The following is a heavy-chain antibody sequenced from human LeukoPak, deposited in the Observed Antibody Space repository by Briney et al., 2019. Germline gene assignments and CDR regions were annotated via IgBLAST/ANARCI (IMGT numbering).Heavy chain of an antibody. CDR1: GFTFSSYE. V-gene: IGHV3-48*03. Sequence: GGSLRLSCAASGFTFSSYEMNWVRQAPGKGLEWVSYISSSGSTIYYADSVKGRFTISRDNAKSSLYLQMNSLRAEDTAVYYCARSYFTYAGYYENYFDYWGQGTLVTVSS. J-gene: IGHJ4*02. D-gene: IGHD3-22*01. CDR3: ARSYFTYAGYYENYFDY. CDR2: ISSSGSTI.